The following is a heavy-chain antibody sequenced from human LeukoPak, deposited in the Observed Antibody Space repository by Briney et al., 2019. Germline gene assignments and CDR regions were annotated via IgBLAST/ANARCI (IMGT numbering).Heavy chain of an antibody. Sequence: SETLSLTCTVSGGPISSYYWSWIRQPPGKGLEWIGYIYYSGSTNYNPSLKSRVTISVDTSKNQFSLKLSSVTAADTAVYYCARASYSIGYNWFDPWGQGTLVTVSS. V-gene: IGHV4-59*12. CDR3: ARASYSIGYNWFDP. CDR2: IYYSGST. CDR1: GGPISSYY. D-gene: IGHD1-26*01. J-gene: IGHJ5*02.